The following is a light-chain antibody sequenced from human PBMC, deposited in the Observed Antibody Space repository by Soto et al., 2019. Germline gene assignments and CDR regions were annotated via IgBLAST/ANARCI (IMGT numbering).Light chain of an antibody. Sequence: GDRVTLTCRASQSIDKWVAWYQQKPGKAPKLLTYMAAILQRGVPSRFSGRGSGTEFTLTISGLQPDDFATYYCQQYTFPSSHAFGAGTKLDI. J-gene: IGKJ2*01. V-gene: IGKV1-5*03. CDR2: MAA. CDR3: QQYTFPSSHA. CDR1: QSIDKW.